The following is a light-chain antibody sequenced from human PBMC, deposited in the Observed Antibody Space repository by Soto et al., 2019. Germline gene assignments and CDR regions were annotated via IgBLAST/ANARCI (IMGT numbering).Light chain of an antibody. CDR3: MQGTHWPWT. Sequence: DIVMTQSPLSLPVTLGQPASISCRSSQGLVHSDGNTYLNWFHQRPGQSPRRLIFKVSDRDSGVPARFSGSGSGTDFTRKISRVEAEDVGVYYCMQGTHWPWTFGQGTKVEIQ. J-gene: IGKJ1*01. CDR1: QGLVHSDGNTY. CDR2: KVS. V-gene: IGKV2-30*02.